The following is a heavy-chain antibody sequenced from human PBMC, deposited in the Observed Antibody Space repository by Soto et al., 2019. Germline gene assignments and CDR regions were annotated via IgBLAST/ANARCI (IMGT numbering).Heavy chain of an antibody. V-gene: IGHV4-31*03. D-gene: IGHD2-15*01. CDR1: GGSISSGGYY. Sequence: PSETLSLTCTVSGGSISSGGYYWSMIRQHPGKGLEWIGYIYYSGSTYYNPSLKSRVTISVDTSKNQFSLKLSSVTAADTAVYYCAITSDTIYCSGGICPGLPWGQGTLVTVSS. CDR2: IYYSGST. CDR3: AITSDTIYCSGGICPGLP. J-gene: IGHJ4*02.